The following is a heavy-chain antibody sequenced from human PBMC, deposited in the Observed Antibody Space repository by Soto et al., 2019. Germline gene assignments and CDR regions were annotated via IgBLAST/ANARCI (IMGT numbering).Heavy chain of an antibody. CDR2: IYYSGST. CDR1: GGSISNDNYY. Sequence: SETLSLTCTVSGGSISNDNYYWSWIRQSPGKGLEWIAYIYYSGSTYYNPSLKSRLTISVDPSKNQFSLKLSSVTAADTAVYYCARAAAGSNWFDPWGQGTLVTVSS. J-gene: IGHJ5*02. CDR3: ARAAAGSNWFDP. D-gene: IGHD6-13*01. V-gene: IGHV4-30-4*01.